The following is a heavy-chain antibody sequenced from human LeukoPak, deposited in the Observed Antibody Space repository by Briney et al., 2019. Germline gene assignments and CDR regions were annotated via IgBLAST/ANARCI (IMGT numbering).Heavy chain of an antibody. CDR2: IHYSGST. CDR3: ARDLGYYGPRYGMDV. CDR1: GGSISNYY. Sequence: SETLSLTCTVSGGSISNYYWSWIRQPPGKGLEWIGYIHYSGSTNYSPSLKGRVTISVDTSKRQFSLNLTSVTAADTAVYYCARDLGYYGPRYGMDVWGQGTTVTVSS. J-gene: IGHJ6*02. V-gene: IGHV4-59*01. D-gene: IGHD3-10*01.